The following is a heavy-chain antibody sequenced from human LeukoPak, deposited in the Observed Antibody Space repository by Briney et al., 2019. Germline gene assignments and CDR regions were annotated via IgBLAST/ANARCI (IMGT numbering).Heavy chain of an antibody. CDR1: GFTFSSYA. V-gene: IGHV3-23*01. CDR3: AKDPYYYDSSGYYTTGDFDY. Sequence: GGSLRLSCAASGFTFSSYAMSWVRQAPGKWLEWVSAISGSGGSTYYADSVKGRFTISRDNSKNTLYLQMNSLRAEDTAVYYCAKDPYYYDSSGYYTTGDFDYWGQGTLVTVSS. J-gene: IGHJ4*02. CDR2: ISGSGGST. D-gene: IGHD3-22*01.